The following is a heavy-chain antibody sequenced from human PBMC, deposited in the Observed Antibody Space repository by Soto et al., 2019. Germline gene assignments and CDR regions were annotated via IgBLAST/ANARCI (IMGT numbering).Heavy chain of an antibody. Sequence: QVQLVESGGGVVQPGRSLRLSCAASGFTLTNYAMHWVRQAPGKGLEWLGVISDDGDNKYYADSVKGRLTISRDNSNNTLYRQMYSLRPEDTAVYYCARDRYSTSTVVDYGGQGTLVTVSS. J-gene: IGHJ4*02. V-gene: IGHV3-30-3*01. D-gene: IGHD6-6*01. CDR3: ARDRYSTSTVVDY. CDR2: ISDDGDNK. CDR1: GFTLTNYA.